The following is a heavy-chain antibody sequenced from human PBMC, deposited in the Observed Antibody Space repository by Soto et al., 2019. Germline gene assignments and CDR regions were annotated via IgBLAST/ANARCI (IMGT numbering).Heavy chain of an antibody. CDR2: IKSKESGGTA. CDR1: GFTFSTTW. D-gene: IGHD3-16*01. J-gene: IGHJ4*02. CDR3: LTGPPGIRIYTDGY. V-gene: IGHV3-15*01. Sequence: EVQLVESGGGLGKPGGSLRLSCGASGFTFSTTWMTWVRQAPGKGLEWVGRIKSKESGGTADYAAPVKGRFTISRDDSLNTLYLQMNSLNIEDSGIYYCLTGPPGIRIYTDGYWGQGTLVTVSS.